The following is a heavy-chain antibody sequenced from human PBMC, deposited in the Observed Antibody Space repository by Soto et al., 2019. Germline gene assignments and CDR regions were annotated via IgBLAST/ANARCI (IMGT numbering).Heavy chain of an antibody. CDR2: ISSSGTGI. Sequence: FLRLSCAASGFTFRGYYMTWIRQAPGKGLEWVSYISSSGTGIYYADSVKGRFTISRDNAKNSLYLQMSSPRAEDTAVYYCARAYSDAFDIWGQGTMVTVSS. CDR1: GFTFRGYY. J-gene: IGHJ3*02. D-gene: IGHD2-15*01. CDR3: ARAYSDAFDI. V-gene: IGHV3-11*01.